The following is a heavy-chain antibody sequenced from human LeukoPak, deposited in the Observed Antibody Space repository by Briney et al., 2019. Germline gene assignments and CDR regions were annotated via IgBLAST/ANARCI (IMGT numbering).Heavy chain of an antibody. CDR2: LYAAGNT. D-gene: IGHD3-10*01. Sequence: SETLSPTCAVSGYSISSGYHWGWTRQTPGKGLEWIWSLYAAGNTYYSPSLKSRVTISLDKSKNLFSLDLRSVTAADTAVYYCAREIVRGVPGWWGQGTLVTVSS. CDR3: AREIVRGVPGW. J-gene: IGHJ4*02. V-gene: IGHV4-38-2*02. CDR1: GYSISSGYH.